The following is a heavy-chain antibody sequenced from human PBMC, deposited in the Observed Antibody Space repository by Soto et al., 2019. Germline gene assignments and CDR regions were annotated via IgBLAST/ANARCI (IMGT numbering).Heavy chain of an antibody. J-gene: IGHJ6*02. CDR3: AKGKVAYDNSGLQYFYYFPMNV. CDR1: EFTFSSYA. Sequence: GGSLRLSCAASEFTFSSYAMNWVRQSPGKGLEWVSVISGGGGTTYYADSVKGRFRISRDNSKNTLYLQMNSLRVEDTAVYYCAKGKVAYDNSGLQYFYYFPMNVWGQGTTVTVSS. D-gene: IGHD3-22*01. V-gene: IGHV3-23*01. CDR2: ISGGGGTT.